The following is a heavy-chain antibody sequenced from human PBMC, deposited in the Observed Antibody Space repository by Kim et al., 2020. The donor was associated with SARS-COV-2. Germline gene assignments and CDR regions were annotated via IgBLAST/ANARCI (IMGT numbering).Heavy chain of an antibody. D-gene: IGHD6-13*01. V-gene: IGHV4-59*01. Sequence: SETLSLTCTVSGGSISSYYWSWIRQPPGKGLEWIGYIYYSGSTNYNPSLKSRVTISVDTSKNQFSLKLSSVTAADTAVYYCARGWAAYGMDVWGQGTTVT. CDR3: ARGWAAYGMDV. J-gene: IGHJ6*02. CDR2: IYYSGST. CDR1: GGSISSYY.